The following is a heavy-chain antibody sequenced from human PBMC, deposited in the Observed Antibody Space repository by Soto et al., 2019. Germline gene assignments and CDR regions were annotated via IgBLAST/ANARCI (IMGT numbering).Heavy chain of an antibody. CDR3: ARDFRNKGMDV. CDR2: ITGTSDSI. J-gene: IGHJ6*02. CDR1: GFSLSDYY. V-gene: IGHV3-11*01. Sequence: QAHLVESGGGLVNPGGSLRLSCVASGFSLSDYYMAWIRQAPGKGLEWLSYITGTSDSIHYADSVRGRFIISRDNAKNSLYLHMNSLSVADPAVYYCARDFRNKGMDVWGPGATVTVS.